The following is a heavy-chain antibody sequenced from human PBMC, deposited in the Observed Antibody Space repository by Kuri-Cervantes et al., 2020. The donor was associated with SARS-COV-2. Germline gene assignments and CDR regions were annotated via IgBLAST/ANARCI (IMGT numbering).Heavy chain of an antibody. D-gene: IGHD3-3*01. V-gene: IGHV3-9*03. CDR1: GFTFDDYA. J-gene: IGHJ4*02. Sequence: SLKISCAASGFTFDDYAMHWVRQAPGKGLEWVSGISWNSGSIGYADSVKGRFTISRDNSKNTLYLQMGSLRAEDMAVYYCARSYDFWSGYLLYYFDYWGQGTLVTVSS. CDR3: ARSYDFWSGYLLYYFDY. CDR2: ISWNSGSI.